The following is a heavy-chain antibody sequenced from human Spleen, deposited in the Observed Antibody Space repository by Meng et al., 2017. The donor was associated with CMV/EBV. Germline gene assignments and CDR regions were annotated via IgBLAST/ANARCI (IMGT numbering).Heavy chain of an antibody. CDR3: ARRPGAYYDILTGSDY. CDR1: GGSISSSSYY. CDR2: IYYSGST. J-gene: IGHJ4*02. Sequence: GSLRLSCTVSGGSISSSSYYWGGIRQPPGKGLEWIGSIYYSGSTYYNPSLKSRVTISVDTSKNQFSLKLSSVTAADTAVYYCARRPGAYYDILTGSDYWGQGTLVTVSS. D-gene: IGHD3-9*01. V-gene: IGHV4-39*07.